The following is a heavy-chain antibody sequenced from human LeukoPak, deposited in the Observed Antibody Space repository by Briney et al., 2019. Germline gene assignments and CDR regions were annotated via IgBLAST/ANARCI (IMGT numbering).Heavy chain of an antibody. J-gene: IGHJ4*02. CDR2: ISGSGDVI. Sequence: GGSLRLSCSASGFTFTNYEMNWVRQAPGKGLEWVSYISGSGDVIHYADSVKGRFIISRDNAENSLFLQMNSLRAEDTAVYFCARPLGYSGSGSYYAYWGQGTLVTVSS. CDR1: GFTFTNYE. V-gene: IGHV3-48*03. CDR3: ARPLGYSGSGSYYAY. D-gene: IGHD3-10*01.